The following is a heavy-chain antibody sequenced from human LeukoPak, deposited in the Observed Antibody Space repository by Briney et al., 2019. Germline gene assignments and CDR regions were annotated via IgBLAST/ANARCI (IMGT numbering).Heavy chain of an antibody. CDR2: ISAYNGNT. D-gene: IGHD4-17*01. Sequence: ASVKVSCKASGYTFTSYGISWVRQAPGQGLEWMGWISAYNGNTNYAQKLQGRVTMTTDTSTSTAYMELRSLRSDDTAVYYCARGREFYITVTNWFDPWGQGTLVTVSS. CDR3: ARGREFYITVTNWFDP. CDR1: GYTFTSYG. V-gene: IGHV1-18*01. J-gene: IGHJ5*02.